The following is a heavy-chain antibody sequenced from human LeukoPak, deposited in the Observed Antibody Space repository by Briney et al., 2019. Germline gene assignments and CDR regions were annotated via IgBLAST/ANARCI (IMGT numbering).Heavy chain of an antibody. V-gene: IGHV1-8*01. Sequence: ASVKVSCKSSGYTFTNNDIHWVRQATGQGLEWMGWMHPNGGDTGYAQKFQGRVTMTRNTSISTAYMELSSLRPEDTAVYYCARHFGTGDNFDYWGQGTLVTVSS. CDR2: MHPNGGDT. CDR1: GYTFTNND. D-gene: IGHD1-1*01. CDR3: ARHFGTGDNFDY. J-gene: IGHJ4*02.